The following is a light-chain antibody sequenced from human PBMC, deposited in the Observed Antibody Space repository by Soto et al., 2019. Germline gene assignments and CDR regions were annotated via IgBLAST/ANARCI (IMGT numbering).Light chain of an antibody. CDR2: AAD. CDR3: QPNVTSPQFT. V-gene: IGKV3-20*01. CDR1: QSDTNNF. Sequence: EIVLKKYPGTLSLSPGERATLSCRASQSDTNNFLAWYQQKPGQAPRLLIYAADIRATGIADRFSGSGSGAEFNLTTSRLEPEDFSVYYCQPNVTSPQFTSGPGTRV. J-gene: IGKJ3*01.